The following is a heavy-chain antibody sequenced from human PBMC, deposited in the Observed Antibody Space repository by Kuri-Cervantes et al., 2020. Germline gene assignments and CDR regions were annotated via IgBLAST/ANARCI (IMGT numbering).Heavy chain of an antibody. CDR2: MNPNSGNT. V-gene: IGHV1-8*01. CDR3: ARTWIQLWLGWFDP. CDR1: GYTFTSYD. J-gene: IGHJ5*02. D-gene: IGHD5-18*01. Sequence: SEKVSCKASGYTFTSYDINWVRQATGQGLEWMGWMNPNSGNTGYAQKFQGRVTMTRDTSTSSVYMELSSLRSEDTAVYYCARTWIQLWLGWFDPWGQGTLVTVSS.